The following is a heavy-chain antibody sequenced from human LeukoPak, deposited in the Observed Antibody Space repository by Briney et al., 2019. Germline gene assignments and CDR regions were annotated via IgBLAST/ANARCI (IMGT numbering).Heavy chain of an antibody. J-gene: IGHJ5*02. CDR1: GGSISSYY. CDR3: ARQGYCSSTSCYSRGWFDP. V-gene: IGHV4-59*08. D-gene: IGHD2-2*01. CDR2: IYYIGST. Sequence: SETLSLTCTVSGGSISSYYWSWIRQPPGKGLEWIGYIYYIGSTNYNPSLKSRVTISVDTSKNHFSLKLSSVTAADTAVYYCARQGYCSSTSCYSRGWFDPWGQGILVTVSS.